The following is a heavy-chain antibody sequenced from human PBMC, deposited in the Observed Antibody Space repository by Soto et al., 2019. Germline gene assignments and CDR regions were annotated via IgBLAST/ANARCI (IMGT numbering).Heavy chain of an antibody. V-gene: IGHV3-33*01. CDR1: GFTFSSYG. CDR2: IWYDGSNK. Sequence: QVQLVESGGGVVQPGRSLRLSCAAAGFTFSSYGMHWVRQAPGKGLEWVAVIWYDGSNKYYADSVKGRFTISRDNSKNTLYLRMNSLRAEDTDVYYCARVLASGSYYIGGQGTMVTVSS. J-gene: IGHJ3*02. D-gene: IGHD1-26*01. CDR3: ARVLASGSYYI.